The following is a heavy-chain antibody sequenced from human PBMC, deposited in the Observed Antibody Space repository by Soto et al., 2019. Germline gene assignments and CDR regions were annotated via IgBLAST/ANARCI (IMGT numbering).Heavy chain of an antibody. CDR1: GGSFSGYY. V-gene: IGHV4-34*01. D-gene: IGHD2-15*01. CDR3: ARAFSTGLIVTSNCSGGSCYSFDWFDP. J-gene: IGHJ5*02. CDR2: INHSGST. Sequence: PSETLSLTCAVYGGSFSGYYWSWIRQPPGKGLEWIGEINHSGSTNYNPSLKSRVTISVDTSKNQFSLKLSSVTAADTAVYYCARAFSTGLIVTSNCSGGSCYSFDWFDPWGQGTLVTSPQ.